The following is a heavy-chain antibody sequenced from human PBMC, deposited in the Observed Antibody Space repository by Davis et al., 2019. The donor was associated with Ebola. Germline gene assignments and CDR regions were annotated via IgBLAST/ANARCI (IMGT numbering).Heavy chain of an antibody. CDR3: VGQTRGPFDY. CDR1: GYTFTSYD. Sequence: ASVKVSCKASGYTFTSYDINWVRQATGQGLEWMGWMNPNSGNTGYAQKFQGRVTITADESTTTAYMELSSLRSEDTAVYYCVGQTRGPFDYWGQGTLVTVSS. CDR2: MNPNSGNT. V-gene: IGHV1-8*01. J-gene: IGHJ4*02. D-gene: IGHD2-2*01.